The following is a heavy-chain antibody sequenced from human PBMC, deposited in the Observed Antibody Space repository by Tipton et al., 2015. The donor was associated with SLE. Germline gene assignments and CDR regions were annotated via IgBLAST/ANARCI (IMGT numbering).Heavy chain of an antibody. CDR3: ARSQENTVAGMGGDYFYY. Sequence: SLRLSCAASGFTFSNYTLHWVRQAPGKGLEWVAVISYDGSNKYYADSVKGRFTISRDNSKNTLYLQMNSLRAEDTAVYYCARSQENTVAGMGGDYFYYWGQGTLVTVSS. J-gene: IGHJ4*02. CDR2: ISYDGSNK. V-gene: IGHV3-30*04. D-gene: IGHD6-19*01. CDR1: GFTFSNYT.